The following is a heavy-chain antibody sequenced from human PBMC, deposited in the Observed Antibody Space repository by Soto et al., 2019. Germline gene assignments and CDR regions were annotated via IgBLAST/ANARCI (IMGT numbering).Heavy chain of an antibody. Sequence: ETLSLTCTVSGGSISSSSYYWGWIRQPPGKGLEWIGSIYYSGSTYYNPSLKSRVTISVDTSKNQFSLKLSSVTAADTAVYYCATWRITMVRGVPATYYFDYWGQGTLVTVSS. V-gene: IGHV4-39*01. CDR3: ATWRITMVRGVPATYYFDY. CDR1: GGSISSSSYY. J-gene: IGHJ4*02. D-gene: IGHD3-10*01. CDR2: IYYSGST.